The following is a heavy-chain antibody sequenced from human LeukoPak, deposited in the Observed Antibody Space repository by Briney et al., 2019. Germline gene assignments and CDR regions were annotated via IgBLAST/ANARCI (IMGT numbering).Heavy chain of an antibody. CDR1: GGSFSGYY. V-gene: IGHV4-34*01. D-gene: IGHD2-15*01. CDR2: INHSGST. CDR3: ARDDDCSGGSCYQEGFDY. Sequence: SETLSLTCAVYGGSFSGYYWSWIRQPPGKGLEWIGEINHSGSTNYNPSLKSRVTISVDTSKNQFSLKLSSVTAADTAVYYCARDDDCSGGSCYQEGFDYWGQGTLVTVSS. J-gene: IGHJ4*02.